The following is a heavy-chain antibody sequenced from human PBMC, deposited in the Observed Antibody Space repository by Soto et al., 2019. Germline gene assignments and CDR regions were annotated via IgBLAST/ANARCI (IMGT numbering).Heavy chain of an antibody. CDR3: EKDLNPPYDFWSGYYPGY. CDR1: GFTFSSYG. V-gene: IGHV3-30*18. CDR2: ISYDGSNK. D-gene: IGHD3-3*01. Sequence: QVQLVESGGGVVQPGRSLRLSCAASGFTFSSYGMHWVRQAPGKGLEWVAVISYDGSNKYYADSVKGRFTISRDNSKNSLYLQMNCLRAEDTAVYYCEKDLNPPYDFWSGYYPGYWGQGTLVTVSS. J-gene: IGHJ4*02.